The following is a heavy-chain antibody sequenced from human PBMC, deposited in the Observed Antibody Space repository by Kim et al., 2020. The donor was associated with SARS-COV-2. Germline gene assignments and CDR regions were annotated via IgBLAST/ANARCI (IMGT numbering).Heavy chain of an antibody. J-gene: IGHJ6*02. CDR3: TRGYPNYDFWSGYYMDYYYYGMDV. CDR1: GFTFGDYA. Sequence: GGSLRLSCTASGFTFGDYAMSWVRQAPGKGLEWVGFIRSKAYGGTTEYAASVKGRFTISRDDSKSIAYLQMNSLKTEDTAVYYCTRGYPNYDFWSGYYMDYYYYGMDVWGQGTTVTVSS. V-gene: IGHV3-49*04. CDR2: IRSKAYGGTT. D-gene: IGHD3-3*01.